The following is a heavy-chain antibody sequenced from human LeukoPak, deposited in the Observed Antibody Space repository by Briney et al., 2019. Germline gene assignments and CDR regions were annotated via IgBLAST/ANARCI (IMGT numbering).Heavy chain of an antibody. J-gene: IGHJ4*02. Sequence: KPSETLSLTYTVSGGSIISSSYYWDWIRQPPGKGLEWIGSIYYSGSTNYDPSLKSRVSISVDTSRNQFSLKLTSVTAADTAMYYCARVKRRYQVLKPLHETASHFFDYWGQGTLVTVSS. CDR3: ARVKRRYQVLKPLHETASHFFDY. CDR1: GGSIISSSYY. V-gene: IGHV4-39*07. D-gene: IGHD2-2*01. CDR2: IYYSGST.